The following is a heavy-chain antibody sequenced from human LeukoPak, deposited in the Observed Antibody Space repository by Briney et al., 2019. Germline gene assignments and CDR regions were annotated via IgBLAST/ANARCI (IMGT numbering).Heavy chain of an antibody. Sequence: PGGSLRLSCAASGFTFSSYAMSWVRQAPGKGLEWVSAISGSGGSTYYADSVKGRFTISRDDSKNTLYLQMNSLRAEDTAVYYCAKALIGGSGAGGYWGQGTLVTVSS. V-gene: IGHV3-23*01. J-gene: IGHJ4*02. CDR3: AKALIGGSGAGGY. CDR2: ISGSGGST. D-gene: IGHD3-10*01. CDR1: GFTFSSYA.